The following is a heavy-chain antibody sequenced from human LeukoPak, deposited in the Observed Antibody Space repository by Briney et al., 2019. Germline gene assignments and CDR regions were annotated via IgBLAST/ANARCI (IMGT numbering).Heavy chain of an antibody. V-gene: IGHV3-23*01. D-gene: IGHD1-26*01. J-gene: IGHJ4*02. CDR2: IGSNGVNT. CDR1: GFTFSTYA. Sequence: GGSLRLSCTASGFTFSTYAMGWTRQAPGKGLEWVSGIGSNGVNTYYADSAKGRFTISRDNSKNTVYLQMNSLRAEDTAVYYCARDVEGGSYFSFDYWGQGTLVTVSS. CDR3: ARDVEGGSYFSFDY.